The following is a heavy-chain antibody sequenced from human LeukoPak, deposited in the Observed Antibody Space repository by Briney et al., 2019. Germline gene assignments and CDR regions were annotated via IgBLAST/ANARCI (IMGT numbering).Heavy chain of an antibody. CDR1: GYTFTDYY. J-gene: IGHJ4*02. CDR3: ARSGITTIPNFDY. Sequence: GASVKVSCXASGYTFTDYYIHWVRQAPGQGLEWMAWINPNSGATNNAQKFQGRATVSRVTSISTAYMELSELRSDDTAVYYCARSGITTIPNFDYWGQGTLVTVSS. CDR2: INPNSGAT. V-gene: IGHV1-2*02. D-gene: IGHD5-12*01.